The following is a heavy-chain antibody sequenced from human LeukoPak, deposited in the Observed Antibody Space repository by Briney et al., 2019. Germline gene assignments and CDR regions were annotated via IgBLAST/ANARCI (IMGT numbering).Heavy chain of an antibody. CDR1: GGSFSGYY. D-gene: IGHD3-22*01. Sequence: SETLSLTCAVYGGSFSGYYWSWIRQPPGKGLEWIGEINHSGSTNYNPSLKSRVTISVDTCKNQFSLKLSSVTAADTAVYYCARAFSSGYYCDYWGQGTLVTVSS. CDR3: ARAFSSGYYCDY. J-gene: IGHJ4*02. CDR2: INHSGST. V-gene: IGHV4-34*01.